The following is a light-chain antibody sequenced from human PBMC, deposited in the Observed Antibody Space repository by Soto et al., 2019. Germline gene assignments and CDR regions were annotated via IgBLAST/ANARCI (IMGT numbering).Light chain of an antibody. CDR1: QGISSY. CDR3: QQYYSYPRVT. Sequence: AIRMTQSPSSFSASTGDRVTITCRASQGISSYLAWYQQKPGKAPKLLIYAASTLQSGVPSRFSGSGSGTDFTLTISRLQSEDFATYYCQQYYSYPRVTFGQGTKLEIK. V-gene: IGKV1-8*01. CDR2: AAS. J-gene: IGKJ2*01.